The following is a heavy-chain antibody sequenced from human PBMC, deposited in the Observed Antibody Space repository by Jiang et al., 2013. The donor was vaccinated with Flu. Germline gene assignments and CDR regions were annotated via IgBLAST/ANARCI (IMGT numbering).Heavy chain of an antibody. Sequence: GSGLVKPSETLSLTCTVSGYSISSGYYWGWIRQPPGKGLEWIGSIYHSGSTYYNPSLKSRVTISVDTSKNQFSLKLSSVTAADTAVYYCARDQSGSYSPDYWGQGTLVTVSS. CDR1: GYSISSGYY. J-gene: IGHJ4*02. V-gene: IGHV4-38-2*02. CDR3: ARDQSGSYSPDY. D-gene: IGHD1-26*01. CDR2: IYHSGST.